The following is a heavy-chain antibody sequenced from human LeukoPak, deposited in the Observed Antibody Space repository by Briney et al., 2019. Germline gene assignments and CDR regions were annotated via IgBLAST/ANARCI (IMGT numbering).Heavy chain of an antibody. D-gene: IGHD5-24*01. J-gene: IGHJ4*02. CDR1: GFTFSSYA. V-gene: IGHV3-23*01. CDR2: ISASGGTT. CDR3: TRDQMNY. Sequence: GGSLILSCAASGFTFSSYAMSWVRQTPGKGLEWVSAISASGGTTNYADSVKGRFTISRDTSKNTVSLQMNSLRVEDTAMYYCTRDQMNYWGQGTLVTVSS.